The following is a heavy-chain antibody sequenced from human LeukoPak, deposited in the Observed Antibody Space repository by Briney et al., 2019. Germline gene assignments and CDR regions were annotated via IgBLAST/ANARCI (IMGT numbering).Heavy chain of an antibody. Sequence: GGSLRLSCAASGFTFSSYGMHWVRQAPGKGLVWVSRINSDGSTTNYADSVKGRLTISRDNAKNTLYLQMNSLRADDTAVYYCARSRWLDAFDYWGQGTLVTVSS. V-gene: IGHV3-74*01. CDR1: GFTFSSYG. J-gene: IGHJ4*02. D-gene: IGHD6-19*01. CDR3: ARSRWLDAFDY. CDR2: INSDGSTT.